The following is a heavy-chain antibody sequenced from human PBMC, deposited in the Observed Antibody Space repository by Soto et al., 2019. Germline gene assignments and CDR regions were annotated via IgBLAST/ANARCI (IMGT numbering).Heavy chain of an antibody. J-gene: IGHJ6*02. D-gene: IGHD6-19*01. CDR2: ISWNSGSI. Sequence: PGGSLRLSCAASGFTFDDYAMHWARQAPGKGLEWVSGISWNSGSIGYADSVKGRFTISRDNAKNSLYLQMNSLRAEDTALYYCAKDMVAGNYYYYYGMDVWGQGTTVTVSS. CDR3: AKDMVAGNYYYYYGMDV. CDR1: GFTFDDYA. V-gene: IGHV3-9*01.